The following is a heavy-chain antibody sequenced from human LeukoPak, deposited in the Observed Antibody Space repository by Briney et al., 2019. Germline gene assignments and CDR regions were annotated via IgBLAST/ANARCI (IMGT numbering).Heavy chain of an antibody. CDR2: ISYDGSNK. J-gene: IGHJ4*02. V-gene: IGHV3-30-3*01. CDR3: ARAPRIAVADY. D-gene: IGHD6-19*01. CDR1: GFTFSSYA. Sequence: PGRSLRLSCAASGFTFSSYAMHWVRQAPGKGLEWVAVISYDGSNKYYADSVKGRFTISRDNSTNTLYLQMNSLRAEDTAVYYCARAPRIAVADYWGQGTLVTVSS.